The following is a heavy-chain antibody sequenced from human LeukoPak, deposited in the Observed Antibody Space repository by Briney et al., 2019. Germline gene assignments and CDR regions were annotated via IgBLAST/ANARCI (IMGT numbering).Heavy chain of an antibody. CDR1: GFTFSDYY. CDR3: ARATNYYYDSSGYAPDFDY. V-gene: IGHV3-11*01. D-gene: IGHD3-22*01. J-gene: IGHJ4*02. Sequence: GGSLRLSCAASGFTFSDYYMSWIRQAPGKGLEWVSYISPSGATISYADSVKGRFTTSRDNAKSSLYLQMNSLRAEDTAVYYCARATNYYYDSSGYAPDFDYWGQGTLVTVSS. CDR2: ISPSGATI.